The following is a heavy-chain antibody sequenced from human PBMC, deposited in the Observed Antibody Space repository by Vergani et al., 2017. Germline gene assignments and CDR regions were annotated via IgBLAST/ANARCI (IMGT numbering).Heavy chain of an antibody. D-gene: IGHD2-15*01. CDR3: ASKRGACRAAYCHSYDF. Sequence: QVQLQESGPGLVKPSETLSLTCTVSGDSVISTDYHWGWIRPPPGKGLEWIGSMDYSGSTSYNPSLESRISISFETPKNQFSLRLTSVTAAATAVYYCASKRGACRAAYCHSYDFWGPGTLVGVSS. CDR1: GDSVISTDYH. CDR2: MDYSGST. V-gene: IGHV4-39*01. J-gene: IGHJ4*02.